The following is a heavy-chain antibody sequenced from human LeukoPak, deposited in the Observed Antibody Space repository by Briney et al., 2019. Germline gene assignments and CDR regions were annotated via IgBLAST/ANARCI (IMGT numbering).Heavy chain of an antibody. CDR1: GGSISSSSYY. V-gene: IGHV4-39*07. J-gene: IGHJ4*02. CDR2: IYYSGST. D-gene: IGHD3-22*01. Sequence: PSETLSLTCTVSGGSISSSSYYWGWIRQPPGKGLEWIGSIYYSGSTYYNPSLKSRVTISVDTSKNQFSLKLSSVTAADTAVYYCARDQLDRDYYDSSGYYIRWGQGTLVTVSS. CDR3: ARDQLDRDYYDSSGYYIR.